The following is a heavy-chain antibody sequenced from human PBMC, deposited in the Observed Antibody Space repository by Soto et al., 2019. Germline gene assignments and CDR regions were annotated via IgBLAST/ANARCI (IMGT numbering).Heavy chain of an antibody. CDR1: GGSISSGGYY. CDR2: IYYSGST. J-gene: IGHJ6*02. Sequence: SETLSLTCTVSGGSISSGGYYWSWIRQHPGKGLEWIGYIYYSGSTYYNPSLKSRVTRSVDTSKNQFSLKLSSVTAADTAVYYCARGRTEFYDFWSGSPQSDYGMDVWGQGTTVTVSS. V-gene: IGHV4-31*03. D-gene: IGHD3-3*01. CDR3: ARGRTEFYDFWSGSPQSDYGMDV.